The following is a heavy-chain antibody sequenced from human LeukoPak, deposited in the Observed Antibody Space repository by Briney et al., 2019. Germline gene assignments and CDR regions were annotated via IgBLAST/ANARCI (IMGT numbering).Heavy chain of an antibody. Sequence: GGSLRLSCAASGFTFSSNGMHWVRQAPGKGLEWVAFISYDGIINYYADSVKGRFTISRDNSKNTLSLQMNSLRAEDTAVYYCVKDLATKYSCDYWGQGTLVTVSS. V-gene: IGHV3-30*18. CDR2: ISYDGIIN. D-gene: IGHD1-26*01. CDR3: VKDLATKYSCDY. J-gene: IGHJ4*02. CDR1: GFTFSSNG.